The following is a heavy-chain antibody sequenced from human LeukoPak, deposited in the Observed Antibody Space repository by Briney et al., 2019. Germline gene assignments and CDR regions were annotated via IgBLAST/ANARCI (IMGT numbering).Heavy chain of an antibody. J-gene: IGHJ4*02. V-gene: IGHV3-15*01. CDR3: TTVGSYYDFWSGPKGDDY. CDR2: IKSKTDGGTT. D-gene: IGHD3-3*01. CDR1: GFTFSNAW. Sequence: GGSLRLSCAASGFTFSNAWMSWVRQAPGKGLEWVGRIKSKTDGGTTDYAAPVKGRFTISRDDSKNTLYLQMNSLKTEDTAVYYCTTVGSYYDFWSGPKGDDYWGQGTLVTVSS.